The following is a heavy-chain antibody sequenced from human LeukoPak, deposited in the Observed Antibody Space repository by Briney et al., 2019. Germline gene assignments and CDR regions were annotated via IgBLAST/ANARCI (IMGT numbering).Heavy chain of an antibody. D-gene: IGHD3-16*01. CDR3: AREVDGGFDP. J-gene: IGHJ5*02. Sequence: GGSLRLSCAASGFTFSSYTMHWVRQAPGKDLKSVSAISTHGGSTYYVKSVKDRFTISRDNSKNTLHLQMGSLRAEDMAVYYCAREVDGGFDPWGQGTLVTVSS. V-gene: IGHV3-64*01. CDR2: ISTHGGST. CDR1: GFTFSSYT.